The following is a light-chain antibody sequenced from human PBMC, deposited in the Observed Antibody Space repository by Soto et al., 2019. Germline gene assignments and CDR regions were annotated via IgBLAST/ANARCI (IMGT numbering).Light chain of an antibody. CDR3: QQSYSTPLT. V-gene: IGKV1-39*01. CDR1: QSISSL. Sequence: DIQMTQSPSSLSASVGDRVTITFRASQSISSLLNWYQQKPGKAPKLLIYAASSLQSGVPSRFSGSGSGTDFTLTISSLQPEDFATYYCQQSYSTPLTFGGGTKVEIK. CDR2: AAS. J-gene: IGKJ4*01.